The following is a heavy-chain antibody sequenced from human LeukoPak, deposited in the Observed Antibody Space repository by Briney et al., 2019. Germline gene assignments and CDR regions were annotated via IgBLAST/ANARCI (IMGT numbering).Heavy chain of an antibody. CDR2: ISNSGTSI. Sequence: GGSLRLSCAASGFTFSDSYMTWIRQAPGKGLEWVSYISNSGTSIYYADSVKGRFTTSRDNAKSSLYLQMNSLRAEDTAVYYCGRERSSGMAVGAFDIWGEGTMVTVSS. J-gene: IGHJ3*02. CDR3: GRERSSGMAVGAFDI. D-gene: IGHD3-22*01. V-gene: IGHV3-11*04. CDR1: GFTFSDSY.